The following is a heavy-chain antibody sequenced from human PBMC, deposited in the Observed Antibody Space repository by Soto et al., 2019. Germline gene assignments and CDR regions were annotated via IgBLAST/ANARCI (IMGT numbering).Heavy chain of an antibody. CDR1: GYTFTSYY. CDR2: INPSGGST. V-gene: IGHV1-46*01. D-gene: IGHD5-12*01. J-gene: IGHJ4*02. Sequence: GALVKVSCKASGYTFTSYYLHWVRKPPGQGLEWMGIINPSGGSTSYAQKFQGRVTMTRDTSTSTVYMELSSLRSEDTAVYYCARSKPRDGYRGYIDYWGQGTLVTVSS. CDR3: ARSKPRDGYRGYIDY.